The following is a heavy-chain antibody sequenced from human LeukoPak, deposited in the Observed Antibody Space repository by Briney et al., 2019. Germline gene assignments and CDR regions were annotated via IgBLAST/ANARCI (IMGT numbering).Heavy chain of an antibody. CDR1: GFTFSNYW. CDR2: IKEDGSEK. Sequence: GGSLRLSCVASGFTFSNYWMSWVRQAPGKGLEWVANIKEDGSEKYYVDSVRGRFTISRDNAKNSLYLQMNSLRAEDSAVYYCARYHWNDVAYWGQGTLVTVSS. D-gene: IGHD1-1*01. CDR3: ARYHWNDVAY. V-gene: IGHV3-7*01. J-gene: IGHJ4*02.